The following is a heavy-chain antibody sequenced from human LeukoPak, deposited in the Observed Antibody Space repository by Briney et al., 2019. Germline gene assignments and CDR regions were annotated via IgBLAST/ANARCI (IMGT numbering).Heavy chain of an antibody. CDR3: TTVGSAWNFDY. CDR2: IKSKRDGGSM. Sequence: GGSLRLSCAASGFTFSIAWMTGVRQAPGKGLEWVGRIKSKRDGGSMDYAAPVKGRFTISRDDSKDMLYLQMNSLKIEDAAVYYCTTVGSAWNFDYWGQGTLVTVSS. CDR1: GFTFSIAW. V-gene: IGHV3-15*01. D-gene: IGHD6-25*01. J-gene: IGHJ4*02.